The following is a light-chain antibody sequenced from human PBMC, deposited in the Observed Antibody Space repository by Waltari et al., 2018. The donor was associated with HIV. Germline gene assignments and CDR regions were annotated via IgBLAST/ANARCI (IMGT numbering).Light chain of an antibody. CDR3: QQYNSFSWT. J-gene: IGKJ1*01. CDR1: QSISSW. Sequence: DIQMTQSPSTLSASVGARVPITCRASQSISSWLAWYQQKPGKAPKLLIYKASSLERGVPSRFSGSGSGTEFSLTISSLHPDDFATYYCQQYNSFSWTFGRGTKVEIK. V-gene: IGKV1-5*03. CDR2: KAS.